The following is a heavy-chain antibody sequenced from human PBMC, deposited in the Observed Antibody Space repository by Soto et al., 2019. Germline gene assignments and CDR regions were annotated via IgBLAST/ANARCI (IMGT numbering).Heavy chain of an antibody. J-gene: IGHJ5*02. CDR3: ARHPSSAETTSGLDL. D-gene: IGHD1-7*01. Sequence: QLQLQESGPGLVTPSETLSLTCFVSGDSISSSSYYWVWIRQPPGKGLEWIGTTFYGGRTYYNPSIKSRVTISVDTSKNQFSLRLSSVTAVDTAVYYCARHPSSAETTSGLDLWGQGTLVTVSS. V-gene: IGHV4-39*01. CDR2: TFYGGRT. CDR1: GDSISSSSYY.